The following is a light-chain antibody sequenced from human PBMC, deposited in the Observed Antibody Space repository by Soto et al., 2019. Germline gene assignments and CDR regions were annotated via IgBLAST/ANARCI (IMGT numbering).Light chain of an antibody. CDR3: AKWDGRLRVYV. CDR1: TSRSGSNY. CDR2: RND. V-gene: IGLV1-47*03. Sequence: QSALPQPPSASGTPGQRVTISCSTSTSRSGSNYVYWYQQLPGTAPKLLIYRNDQRPSGVPDRFSGSKSGTSASLAISGLWSEDEADYFCAKWDGRLRVYVFGTGTKVTVL. J-gene: IGLJ1*01.